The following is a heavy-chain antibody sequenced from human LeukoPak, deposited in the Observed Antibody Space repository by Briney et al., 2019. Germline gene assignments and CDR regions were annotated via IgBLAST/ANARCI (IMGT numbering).Heavy chain of an antibody. D-gene: IGHD6-13*01. Sequence: GGSLRLSCATSELTFSNYAMTWVRQAPGKGLEWVSAISGSTVSTYYADSVKGRFIIYRDNSKNTLYLQMNSLRAEDTAVYYCAKASRWYYFDCWGQGTLVTVSS. J-gene: IGHJ4*02. CDR3: AKASRWYYFDC. V-gene: IGHV3-23*01. CDR2: ISGSTVST. CDR1: ELTFSNYA.